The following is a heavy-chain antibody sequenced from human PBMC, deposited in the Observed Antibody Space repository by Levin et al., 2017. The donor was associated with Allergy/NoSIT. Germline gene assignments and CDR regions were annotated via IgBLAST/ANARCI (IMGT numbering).Heavy chain of an antibody. J-gene: IGHJ5*02. CDR1: GGSISSGSYY. CDR2: IYTSGST. D-gene: IGHD2-15*01. V-gene: IGHV4-61*02. Sequence: SQTLSLTCTVSGGSISSGSYYWSWIRQPAGKGLEWIGRIYTSGSTNYNPSLKSRVTISVDTSKNQFSLKLSSVTAADTAVYYCARDGLYCSGGSCYSYNWFDPWGQGTLVTVSS. CDR3: ARDGLYCSGGSCYSYNWFDP.